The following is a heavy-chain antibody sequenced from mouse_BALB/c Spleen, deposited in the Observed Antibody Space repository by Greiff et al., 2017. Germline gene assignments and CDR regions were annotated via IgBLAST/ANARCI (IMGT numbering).Heavy chain of an antibody. Sequence: EVKLMESGGGLVQPGGSRKLSCAASGFTFSSFGMHWVRQAPEKGLEWVAYISSGSSTIYYADTVKGRFTISRDNPKNTLFLQMTSLRSEDTAMYYCARRSDYGSPFAYWGQGTLVTVSA. CDR3: ARRSDYGSPFAY. J-gene: IGHJ3*01. D-gene: IGHD1-1*01. CDR2: ISSGSSTI. CDR1: GFTFSSFG. V-gene: IGHV5-17*02.